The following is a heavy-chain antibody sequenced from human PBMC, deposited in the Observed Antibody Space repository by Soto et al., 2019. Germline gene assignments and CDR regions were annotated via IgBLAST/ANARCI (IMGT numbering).Heavy chain of an antibody. CDR2: IYYSGST. CDR1: GGSISSSSYY. CDR3: ARHNGGITMVRGVIRDYYYYGMDV. D-gene: IGHD3-10*01. Sequence: SSETLSLTCTVSGGSISSSSYYWGWIRQPPGKGLEWIGSIYYSGSTYYNPSLKSRVTISVDTSKNQFSLKLSSVTAADTAVYYCARHNGGITMVRGVIRDYYYYGMDVWGQGTTVTVSS. J-gene: IGHJ6*02. V-gene: IGHV4-39*01.